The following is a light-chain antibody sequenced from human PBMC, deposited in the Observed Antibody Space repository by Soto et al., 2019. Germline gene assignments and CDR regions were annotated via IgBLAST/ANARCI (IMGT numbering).Light chain of an antibody. CDR1: QTVPKNY. Sequence: EIVLTQSPGSLSLSPGERATLSCRASQTVPKNYLAWYQQKPGQAPRLLIYGASTRAAGIPDRFSGSGSGTDFTLSISSLEPGDYAVYYCQHSGSSPPVTFGQGTRLEMK. CDR3: QHSGSSPPVT. CDR2: GAS. J-gene: IGKJ5*01. V-gene: IGKV3-20*01.